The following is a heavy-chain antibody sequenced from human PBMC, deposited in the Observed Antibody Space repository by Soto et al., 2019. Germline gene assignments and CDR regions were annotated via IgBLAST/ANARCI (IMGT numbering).Heavy chain of an antibody. V-gene: IGHV1-69*13. Sequence: SVKVSCKASGGTFSGYAISWVRQAPGQGLEWMGGIIPIFGTANYAQKFQGRVTITADESTSTAYMELSSLRSEDTAVYYCARLYYYDSSGYHGYFDYWGQGTLVTVS. CDR3: ARLYYYDSSGYHGYFDY. J-gene: IGHJ4*02. CDR1: GGTFSGYA. D-gene: IGHD3-22*01. CDR2: IIPIFGTA.